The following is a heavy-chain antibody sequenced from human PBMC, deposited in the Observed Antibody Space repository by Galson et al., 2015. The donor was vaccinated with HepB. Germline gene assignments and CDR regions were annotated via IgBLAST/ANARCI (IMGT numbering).Heavy chain of an antibody. Sequence: VKVSCKVSGYTFTDYYMHWVQQAPGKGLEWMGLVDPEDGETIYAEKFQGRVTITADTSTDTAYMELSSLRSEDTAVYYCATGYGSGSYQVSFDYWGQGTLVTVSS. J-gene: IGHJ4*02. CDR1: GYTFTDYY. D-gene: IGHD3-10*01. CDR3: ATGYGSGSYQVSFDY. CDR2: VDPEDGET. V-gene: IGHV1-69-2*01.